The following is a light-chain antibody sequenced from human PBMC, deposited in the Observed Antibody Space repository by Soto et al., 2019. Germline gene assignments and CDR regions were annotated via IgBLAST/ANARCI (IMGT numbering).Light chain of an antibody. CDR2: GAS. CDR1: QSISSTY. V-gene: IGKV3-20*01. CDR3: QQYAASPWT. Sequence: EIVLTQSPGTLSLSPGERATLSCRASQSISSTYFAWYQQRPGQPPRLLIYGASTRATGIPDRFSGSGSGTDFSLTISRLEPEDFAVFYCQQYAASPWTFGQGTKVEIK. J-gene: IGKJ1*01.